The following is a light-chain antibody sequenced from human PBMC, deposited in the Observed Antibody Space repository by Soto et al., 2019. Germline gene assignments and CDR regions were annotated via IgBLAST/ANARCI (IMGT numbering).Light chain of an antibody. CDR3: QQYYITPYT. J-gene: IGKJ2*01. V-gene: IGKV4-1*01. CDR1: QSVLSSSNNKDY. CDR2: WAS. Sequence: DIVMTQSPDSLAVSLGERATINCKSSQSVLSSSNNKDYLAWYQQKPGQPPKLLIYWASTRASGVPDRFSGSGSGTDFTLTVSSLQAEDVAVYYCQQYYITPYTFGQGTNLEIK.